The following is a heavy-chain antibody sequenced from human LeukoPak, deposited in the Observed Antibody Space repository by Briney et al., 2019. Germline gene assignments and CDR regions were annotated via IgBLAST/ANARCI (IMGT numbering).Heavy chain of an antibody. V-gene: IGHV3-74*01. CDR1: GFTFSNYW. J-gene: IGHJ4*02. D-gene: IGHD3-10*01. CDR3: ARDLQYGSGSYPLY. CDR2: INNVGSIT. Sequence: AGGSLRLSCAASGFTFSNYWIHWVRQTPGKGLVWVSRINNVGSITNYADSVKGRFTISRDNAKSTLYLQMNSLRAEDTAVYYCARDLQYGSGSYPLYWGQGTLVTVSS.